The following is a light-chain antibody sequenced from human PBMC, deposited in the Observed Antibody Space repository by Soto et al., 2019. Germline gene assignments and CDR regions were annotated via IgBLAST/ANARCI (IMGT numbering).Light chain of an antibody. CDR3: SSYAGSNILV. J-gene: IGLJ2*01. CDR2: EVS. Sequence: QSALTQPPSASGSPGQSVTISCTGTSSDVGGYDYVSWYQQHPGKAPKLMIYEVSKRPSGVPDRFSGSKSGNTVSLTVSGLQAEDEADYYCSSYAGSNILVFGGGTKLTVL. CDR1: SSDVGGYDY. V-gene: IGLV2-8*01.